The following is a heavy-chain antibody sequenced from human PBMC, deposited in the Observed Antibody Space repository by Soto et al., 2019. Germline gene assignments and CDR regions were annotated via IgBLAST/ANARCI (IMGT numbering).Heavy chain of an antibody. V-gene: IGHV4-59*08. J-gene: IGHJ4*02. Sequence: SEIRSLTCTVSGGSIGGYFWSWIRQPPGKGLEWIGHIYYDGSTYYNPSLKSRVTISVDTSKNQFSLELISVTAADTAVYYCSRSMVGAAAGKGRWDYWGLGTLVTVSS. CDR3: SRSMVGAAAGKGRWDY. CDR1: GGSIGGYF. CDR2: IYYDGST. D-gene: IGHD6-13*01.